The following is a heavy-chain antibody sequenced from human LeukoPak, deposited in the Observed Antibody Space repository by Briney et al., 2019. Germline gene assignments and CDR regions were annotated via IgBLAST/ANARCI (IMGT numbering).Heavy chain of an antibody. CDR2: INHSGST. CDR3: ARDSRYCSSTSCRYFDY. Sequence: SETLPLTCAVYGGSFSGYYWSWIRQPPGKGLEWIGEINHSGSTNYNPSLKSRVTISVDTSKNQFSLKLSSVTAADTAVYYCARDSRYCSSTSCRYFDYWGQGTLVTVSS. J-gene: IGHJ4*02. D-gene: IGHD2-2*01. V-gene: IGHV4-34*01. CDR1: GGSFSGYY.